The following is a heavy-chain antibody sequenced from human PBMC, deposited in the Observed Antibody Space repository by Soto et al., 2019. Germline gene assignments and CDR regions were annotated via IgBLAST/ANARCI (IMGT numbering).Heavy chain of an antibody. CDR1: GGSISSGGYY. Sequence: QAQLQESGPGLVKPSQTLSLTCTVSGGSISSGGYYWSWIRQHPGKGLEWIRNIYYSGSTYYNPSLKSRVTISVDTSKNQFSLKLSSVTAADTAVYYCARDPLGTPFGYFKYWVQGTLVNVSS. CDR3: ARDPLGTPFGYFKY. CDR2: IYYSGST. D-gene: IGHD3-16*01. V-gene: IGHV4-31*03. J-gene: IGHJ4*02.